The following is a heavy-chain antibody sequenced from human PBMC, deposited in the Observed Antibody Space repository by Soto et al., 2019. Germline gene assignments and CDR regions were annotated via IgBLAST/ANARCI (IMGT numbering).Heavy chain of an antibody. V-gene: IGHV4-31*03. CDR1: GGSISSGSYY. Sequence: QVQLQEAGPGLVKPSQTLSLTCTVSGGSISSGSYYWSWIRQHPGKCLEWIGYIYYSGSTYYNPSLKSRVTISVDTSKNQSSLKLSSVTAADTAVYYCARDRGDYGAYYFDYWGQGTLVTVSS. CDR3: ARDRGDYGAYYFDY. CDR2: IYYSGST. J-gene: IGHJ4*02. D-gene: IGHD4-17*01.